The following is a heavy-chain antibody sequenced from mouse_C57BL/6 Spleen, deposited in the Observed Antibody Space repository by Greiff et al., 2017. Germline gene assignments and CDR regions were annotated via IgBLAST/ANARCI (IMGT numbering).Heavy chain of an antibody. CDR2: INPNNGGT. Sequence: EVQLQQSGPELVKPGASVKIPCKASGYTFTDYNMDWAKQSHGKSLEWIGDINPNNGGTIYNQKFKGKATLTVDKSSSTAYMELRSLTSEDTAVYYCARVRIYYDYDGYFDYWGQGTTLTVSS. V-gene: IGHV1-18*01. CDR1: GYTFTDYN. CDR3: ARVRIYYDYDGYFDY. D-gene: IGHD2-4*01. J-gene: IGHJ2*01.